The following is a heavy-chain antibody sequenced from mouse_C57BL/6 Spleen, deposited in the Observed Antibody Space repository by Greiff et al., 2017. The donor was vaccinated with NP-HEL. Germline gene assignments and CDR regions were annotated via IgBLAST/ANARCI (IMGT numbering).Heavy chain of an antibody. Sequence: QVQLKESGAELVKPGASVKISCKASGYAFSSYWMNWVKQRPGKGLEWIGQIYPGDGDTNYNGKFKGKATLTADKSSSTAYMQLSTLTSEHSAVYFCARGGMGLRGGVFDYWGQGTTLTVSS. D-gene: IGHD2-4*01. J-gene: IGHJ2*01. CDR2: IYPGDGDT. CDR1: GYAFSSYW. V-gene: IGHV1-80*01. CDR3: ARGGMGLRGGVFDY.